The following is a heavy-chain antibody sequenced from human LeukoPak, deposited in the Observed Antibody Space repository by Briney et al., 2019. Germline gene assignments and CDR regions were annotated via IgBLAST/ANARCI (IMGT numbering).Heavy chain of an antibody. CDR3: ASLYGSGSYSHYDY. D-gene: IGHD3-10*01. CDR1: GYTFTGYY. V-gene: IGHV1-2*02. CDR2: VNPNSGGT. J-gene: IGHJ4*02. Sequence: SVKVSCKASGYTFTGYYMHWVRQAPGQGLEWMGWVNPNSGGTNYAQKFQGRVTMTRDTSISTAYMELSRLRSDDTAVYYCASLYGSGSYSHYDYWGQGTLVTVSS.